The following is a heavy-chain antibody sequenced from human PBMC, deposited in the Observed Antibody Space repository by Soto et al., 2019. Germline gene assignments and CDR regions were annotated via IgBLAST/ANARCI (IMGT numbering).Heavy chain of an antibody. CDR1: GFTFSSYA. CDR3: AERDCDKFXY. J-gene: IGHJ4*01. D-gene: IGHD2-21*02. V-gene: IGHV3-23*01. Sequence: GGSLRLSCAASGFTFSSYAMSWVRQAPGKGLEWVSVISGSGGSTYYADSVKGRFTISRDNSKNTLYLQMNSLRVEDTAVYYCAERDCDKFXYWSRGTLVTVSS. CDR2: ISGSGGST.